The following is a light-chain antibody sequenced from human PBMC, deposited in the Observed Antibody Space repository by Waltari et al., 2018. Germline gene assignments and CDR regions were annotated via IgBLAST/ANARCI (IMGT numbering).Light chain of an antibody. J-gene: IGKJ1*01. V-gene: IGKV3-20*01. CDR2: GAS. Sequence: EIVLTQSPGTLSLSPGERATLSCRASQSVGRSVAWYQQKPGQAPRLLIYGASSRATGIPDRFSGGGSGTDFSLTISRLEPEDFAAYHCQHYVSLPVTFGQGTKVEIK. CDR3: QHYVSLPVT. CDR1: QSVGRS.